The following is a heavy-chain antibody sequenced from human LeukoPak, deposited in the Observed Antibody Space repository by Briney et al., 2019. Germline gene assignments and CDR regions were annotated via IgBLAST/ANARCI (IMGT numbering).Heavy chain of an antibody. CDR3: ARDHRGKQLWLTRPDEFDAFDI. Sequence: GASVKVSCKASGYTFTSYDINWVRQATGQGLEWMGIINPSAGSTSYAQKFQGRITVTRDTSTSTVYMELRSLRPEDTAVYYCARDHRGKQLWLTRPDEFDAFDIWGQGTMVTVSS. J-gene: IGHJ3*02. CDR1: GYTFTSYD. CDR2: INPSAGST. V-gene: IGHV1-46*01. D-gene: IGHD5-18*01.